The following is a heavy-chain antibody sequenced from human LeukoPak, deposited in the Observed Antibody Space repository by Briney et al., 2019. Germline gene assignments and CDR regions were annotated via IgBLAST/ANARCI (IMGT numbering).Heavy chain of an antibody. V-gene: IGHV3-66*01. D-gene: IGHD3-22*01. Sequence: GGSLRLSCAASGFTVSSNYMSWVRRAPGKGLEWVSVIYSGGSTYYADSVKGRFTISRDNSKNTLYLQMNSLRAEDTAVYYCARDPLSYYYDSSGSWGQGTLVTVSS. CDR1: GFTVSSNY. J-gene: IGHJ5*02. CDR3: ARDPLSYYYDSSGS. CDR2: IYSGGST.